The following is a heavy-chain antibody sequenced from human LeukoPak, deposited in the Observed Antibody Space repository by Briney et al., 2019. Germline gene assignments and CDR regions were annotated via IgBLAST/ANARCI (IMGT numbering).Heavy chain of an antibody. CDR1: GFTFTNYA. CDR2: ISGRGGST. J-gene: IGHJ6*04. V-gene: IGHV3-23*01. CDR3: AKSKGVVPSATMDV. Sequence: GGSLRLSCAASGFTFTNYAMSWVRQAPGKGLEWVSAISGRGGSTYYADSVKGRFTISRDNSKNTLYLQMNSLRAEDTALYYCAKSKGVVPSATMDVWGKGTTVTVSS. D-gene: IGHD2-2*01.